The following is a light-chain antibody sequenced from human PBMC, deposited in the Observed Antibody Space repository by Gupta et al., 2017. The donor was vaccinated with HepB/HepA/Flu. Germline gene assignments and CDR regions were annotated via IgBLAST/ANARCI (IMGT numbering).Light chain of an antibody. CDR3: SRYTTGSTTLLA. CDR1: SSDVGGYNP. V-gene: IGLV2-14*01. Sequence: QSALTQPPSVSGSPGQSITISCTGTSSDVGGYNPVSWYQQRPGTAPKLMIYDVSNRPSGVAHRFSAANTGDTAAPTITARQPDEEADYYYSRYTTGSTTLLAFGGGTKLTVL. J-gene: IGLJ2*01. CDR2: DVS.